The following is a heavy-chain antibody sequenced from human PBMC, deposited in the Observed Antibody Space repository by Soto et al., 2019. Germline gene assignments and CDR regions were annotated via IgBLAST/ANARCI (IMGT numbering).Heavy chain of an antibody. V-gene: IGHV3-48*03. Sequence: EVQLVESGGGLVQPGGTLRLSCAASGFTFSSYEMNWVRQAPGAGLEWVSYIGTSGSTIYYSDSVKGRFTISRDNAKNSLYLQMNSLRAEDTPVYYCARDLYSFGSGTSFDHWAQGTLVTVSS. CDR3: ARDLYSFGSGTSFDH. CDR2: IGTSGSTI. J-gene: IGHJ4*02. CDR1: GFTFSSYE. D-gene: IGHD3-10*01.